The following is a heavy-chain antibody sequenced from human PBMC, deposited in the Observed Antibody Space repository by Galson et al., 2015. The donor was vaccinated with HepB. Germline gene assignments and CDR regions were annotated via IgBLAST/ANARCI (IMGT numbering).Heavy chain of an antibody. CDR2: ISYDGSNK. V-gene: IGHV3-30-3*01. Sequence: SLRLSCAASGFTFSSYAMHWVRQAPGKGLEWVAVISYDGSNKYYADSVKGRFTISRDNSKNTLYLQMNSLRAEDTAVYYCARDTVEWLPPPYYYYMDVWGKGTTVTVSS. CDR1: GFTFSSYA. J-gene: IGHJ6*03. CDR3: ARDTVEWLPPPYYYYMDV. D-gene: IGHD3-3*01.